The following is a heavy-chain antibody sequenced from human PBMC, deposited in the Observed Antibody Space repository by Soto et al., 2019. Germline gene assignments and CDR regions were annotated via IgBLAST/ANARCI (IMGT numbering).Heavy chain of an antibody. CDR2: IYYSGST. V-gene: IGHV4-39*01. Sequence: QLQLQESGPGLVKPSETLSLTCTVSGGSISSSSYYWGWIRQPPGKGLEWIGSIYYSGSTYYNPCLKSRVTISVDTSKNQFSLKLSSVTAADTAVYYCASPGNYGSGSYRYWLDYWGQGTLVTVSS. CDR3: ASPGNYGSGSYRYWLDY. CDR1: GGSISSSSYY. J-gene: IGHJ4*02. D-gene: IGHD3-10*01.